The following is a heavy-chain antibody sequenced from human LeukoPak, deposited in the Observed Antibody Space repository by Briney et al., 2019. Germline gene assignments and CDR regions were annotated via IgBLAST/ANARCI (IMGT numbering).Heavy chain of an antibody. CDR1: GLTFSNYN. CDR3: ARDSDYYDSSAYSFRGGLHYDF. J-gene: IGHJ4*02. D-gene: IGHD3-22*01. Sequence: GGSLRLSCVASGLTFSNYNMHWVRQAPGKGLEWVAVIWHDGNYKYYVDSVKGRFTISRDNSKNTVYLQMDSLGAEDTAVYLCARDSDYYDSSAYSFRGGLHYDFWGRGTLVTVSS. CDR2: IWHDGNYK. V-gene: IGHV3-33*01.